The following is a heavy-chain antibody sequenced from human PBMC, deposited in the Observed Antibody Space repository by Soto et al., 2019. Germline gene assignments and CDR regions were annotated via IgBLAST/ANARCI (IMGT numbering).Heavy chain of an antibody. D-gene: IGHD5-12*01. J-gene: IGHJ4*02. CDR2: ISNDENIK. CDR3: ARGLRGVLDY. V-gene: IGHV3-33*01. CDR1: GFNFGNFG. Sequence: GGSLRLSCVASGFNFGNFGMHWVRQAPGKGLEWLTVISNDENIKQDAVRGRFAIARDNSKNTLYLHLTSLRAEDTAIYYCARGLRGVLDYWGQGTLVTVSS.